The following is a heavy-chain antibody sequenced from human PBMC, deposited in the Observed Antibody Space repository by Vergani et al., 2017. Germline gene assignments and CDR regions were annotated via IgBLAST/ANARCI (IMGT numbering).Heavy chain of an antibody. J-gene: IGHJ3*02. D-gene: IGHD3-10*01. CDR3: ARDGRLLWFGNDAFDI. Sequence: EVQLVESGGGLVKPGGSLRLSCAASGFTFSSYTMNWVRQAPGKGLEWVSSISSSSIYIYYADSVKGRFTISRDNAKNSMYLQMNSLRAEDTAVYYCARDGRLLWFGNDAFDIWGQGTMVTVSS. CDR1: GFTFSSYT. V-gene: IGHV3-21*06. CDR2: ISSSSIYI.